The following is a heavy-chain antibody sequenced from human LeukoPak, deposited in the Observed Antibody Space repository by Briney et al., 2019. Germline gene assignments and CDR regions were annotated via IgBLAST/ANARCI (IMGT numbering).Heavy chain of an antibody. CDR2: IRSKTAGGTT. V-gene: IGHV3-15*01. CDR1: GFTFSNAW. D-gene: IGHD1-26*01. J-gene: IGHJ4*02. Sequence: GGSLRLSCAASGFTFSNAWMYWVRQAPGKGLEWVGLIRSKTAGGTTYYAAPVKGRFTISRDDSKNTLYLQMNSLKTEDTAVYYCTTDWETGGQGTLVTVSS. CDR3: TTDWET.